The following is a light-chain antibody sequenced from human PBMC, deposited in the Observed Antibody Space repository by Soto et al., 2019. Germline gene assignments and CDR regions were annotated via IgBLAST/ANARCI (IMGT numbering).Light chain of an antibody. Sequence: QSALTQPASVSGSPGQSSTISCTGTSSDVGGYNYVSWYQQHPGKAPKHMIYEVSNRPSAVSNRFSGSKSGNTASLTISGLPAEDEADYYCSSYTSSSTVIFGGGTKLTVL. CDR2: EVS. J-gene: IGLJ2*01. CDR3: SSYTSSSTVI. V-gene: IGLV2-14*01. CDR1: SSDVGGYNY.